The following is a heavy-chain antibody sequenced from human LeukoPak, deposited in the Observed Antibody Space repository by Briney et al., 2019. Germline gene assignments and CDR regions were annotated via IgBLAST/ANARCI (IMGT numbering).Heavy chain of an antibody. CDR3: ARDAAYSGSFYWFDP. J-gene: IGHJ5*02. CDR2: IIPILGIA. Sequence: SVKVSCKASGGTFSSYAISWVRQAPGQGLEWMGRIIPILGIANYAQKFQGRVTITAGKSTSTAYMELSSLRSEDTAVYYCARDAAYSGSFYWFDPWGQGTLVTVS. D-gene: IGHD1-26*01. CDR1: GGTFSSYA. V-gene: IGHV1-69*04.